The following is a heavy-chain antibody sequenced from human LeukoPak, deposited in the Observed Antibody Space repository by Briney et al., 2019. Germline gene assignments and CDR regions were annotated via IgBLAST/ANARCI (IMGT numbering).Heavy chain of an antibody. CDR2: IYHSGST. Sequence: SETLSLTCTVSGGSISSYYWSWIRQPPGKGLEWIGYIYHSGSTYYNPSLKSRVTISVDRSKNQFSLKLSSVTAADTAVYYCARALGRITIFGVVKLAFDIWGQGTMVTVSS. CDR3: ARALGRITIFGVVKLAFDI. J-gene: IGHJ3*02. CDR1: GGSISSYY. D-gene: IGHD3-3*01. V-gene: IGHV4-59*12.